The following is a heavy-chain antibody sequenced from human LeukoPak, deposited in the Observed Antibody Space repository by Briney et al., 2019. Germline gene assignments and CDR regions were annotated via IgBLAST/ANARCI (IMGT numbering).Heavy chain of an antibody. CDR1: GGSISSSSYY. D-gene: IGHD6-6*01. CDR3: ARSPVGYSSSYGGFDY. J-gene: IGHJ4*02. V-gene: IGHV4-39*01. CDR2: IYYSGST. Sequence: SSETLSLTCTVSGGSISSSSYYWGWIRQPPGKGLEWIGSIYYSGSTYYNPSLKSRFTISVDTSKNQFSLKLSSVTAADTAVYYCARSPVGYSSSYGGFDYWGQGTLVTVSS.